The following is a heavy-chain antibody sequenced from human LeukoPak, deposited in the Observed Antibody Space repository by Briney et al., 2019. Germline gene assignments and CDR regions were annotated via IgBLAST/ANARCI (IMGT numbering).Heavy chain of an antibody. Sequence: GRSLRLSCAASGFTFSSYGMHWVRQAPGKGLEWGAVISYDGSHKYSADSVKGRFTISRDNSKNTLYLQMNSLRTEDTAVYFCSASRPHYGDYYGLDVWGHGTTVTVSS. CDR1: GFTFSSYG. CDR3: SASRPHYGDYYGLDV. CDR2: ISYDGSHK. V-gene: IGHV3-30*03. D-gene: IGHD4/OR15-4a*01. J-gene: IGHJ6*02.